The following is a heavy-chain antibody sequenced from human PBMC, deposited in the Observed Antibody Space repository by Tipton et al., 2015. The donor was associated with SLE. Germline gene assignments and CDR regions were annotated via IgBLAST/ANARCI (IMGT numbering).Heavy chain of an antibody. J-gene: IGHJ4*02. CDR2: VNHRGST. CDR3: ARGRLGDSQHHFDY. D-gene: IGHD1-26*01. Sequence: TLSLTCAVYGGSFSAYYWTWIRQSPGKGLEWIAAVNHRGSTNYRPSLRSRVTISVDTSKNQFSLKLSSVTAADTAVYYCARGRLGDSQHHFDYWGQGTLVTVSS. CDR1: GGSFSAYY. V-gene: IGHV4-34*01.